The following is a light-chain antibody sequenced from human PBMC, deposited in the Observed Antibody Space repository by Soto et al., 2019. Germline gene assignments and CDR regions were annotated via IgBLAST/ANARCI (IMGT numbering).Light chain of an antibody. CDR3: QQYDNPPYT. CDR2: DAS. Sequence: DIQMTQSPSCLSASVGDRGTITCQASQDISNYLNWYQQKPGKAPKLLIYDASNLETGVPSRFSGSGSGTDFTFTISSLQPEDIATYYCQQYDNPPYTFGQGTKVDIK. J-gene: IGKJ2*01. CDR1: QDISNY. V-gene: IGKV1-33*01.